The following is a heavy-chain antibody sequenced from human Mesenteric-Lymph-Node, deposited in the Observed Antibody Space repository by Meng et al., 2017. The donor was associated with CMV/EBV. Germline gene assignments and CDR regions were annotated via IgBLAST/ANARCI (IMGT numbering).Heavy chain of an antibody. CDR2: ISSSSSYI. CDR1: GFTFSSYS. CDR3: ERAGDGYWDY. Sequence: GESLKISCAASGFTFSSYSMNWVRQAPGKGLEWVSSISSSSSYIYYADSVKGRFTISRDNAKNSLYLQMNSLRAEDTAVYYCERAGDGYWDYWGQGTLVTVSS. D-gene: IGHD5-24*01. J-gene: IGHJ4*02. V-gene: IGHV3-21*01.